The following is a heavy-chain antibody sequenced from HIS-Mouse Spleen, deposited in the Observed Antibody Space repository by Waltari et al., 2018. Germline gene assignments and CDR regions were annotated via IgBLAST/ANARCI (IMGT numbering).Heavy chain of an antibody. CDR1: GGSISSGGYY. D-gene: IGHD3-3*01. J-gene: IGHJ5*02. CDR3: ARSPYYDFLSGYSDNWFDP. Sequence: QVQLQESGPGLVKPSQTLSLTCTVSGGSISSGGYYWSWIRQHPGKGLEWIGYIYYSGSTYYKPSLKRRVTIAVDTSKNQFSLKLSSVTAADTAVYYCARSPYYDFLSGYSDNWFDPWGQGTLVTVSS. V-gene: IGHV4-31*03. CDR2: IYYSGST.